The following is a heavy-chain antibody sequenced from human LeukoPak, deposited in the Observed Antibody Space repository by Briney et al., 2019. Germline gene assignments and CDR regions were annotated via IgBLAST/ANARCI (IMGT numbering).Heavy chain of an antibody. D-gene: IGHD1-26*01. CDR3: ARERWSGSYGEFDY. J-gene: IGHJ4*02. CDR2: VYYRGST. Sequence: SETLSLTCTVSGGSINNYYWSWIRQFPGKGLEWIGNVYYRGSTNYNPSLKSRVTMSVDTSKNQFSLKLSSVTAADTAVYYCARERWSGSYGEFDYWGQGTLVTVSS. CDR1: GGSINNYY. V-gene: IGHV4-59*12.